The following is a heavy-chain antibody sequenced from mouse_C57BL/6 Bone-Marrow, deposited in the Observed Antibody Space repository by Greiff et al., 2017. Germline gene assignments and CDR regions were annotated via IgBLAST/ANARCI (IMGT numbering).Heavy chain of an antibody. CDR3: ARRKGTGTFDY. V-gene: IGHV1-82*01. Sequence: QVQLQQSGPELVKPGASVKISCKASGYAFSSSWMNWVKQRPGKGLEWIGRIYPGDGDTNYNGKFKGKATLTADKSSSTAYMQLRSLTSEDSAVYFCARRKGTGTFDYWGQGTTLTVSS. J-gene: IGHJ2*01. CDR2: IYPGDGDT. D-gene: IGHD4-1*01. CDR1: GYAFSSSW.